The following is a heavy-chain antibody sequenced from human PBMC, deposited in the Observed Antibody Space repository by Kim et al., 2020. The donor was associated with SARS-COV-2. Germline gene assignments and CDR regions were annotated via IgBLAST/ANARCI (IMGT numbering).Heavy chain of an antibody. D-gene: IGHD4-17*01. CDR1: GYTFTSYG. CDR3: AREETSLTTVTTRRDYYYYGMDV. CDR2: ISAYNGNT. J-gene: IGHJ6*02. V-gene: IGHV1-18*04. Sequence: ASVKVSCKASGYTFTSYGISWVRQAPGQGLEWMGWISAYNGNTNYAQKLQGRVTMTTDTSTSTAYMELRSLRSDDTAVYYCAREETSLTTVTTRRDYYYYGMDVWGQGTTVTVSS.